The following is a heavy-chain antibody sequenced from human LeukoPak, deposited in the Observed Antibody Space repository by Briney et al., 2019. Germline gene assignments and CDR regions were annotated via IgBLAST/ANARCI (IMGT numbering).Heavy chain of an antibody. V-gene: IGHV4-59*08. CDR3: AEVYCCRTSGYSVCYYYGLDR. CDR1: GGSISSYY. J-gene: IGHJ6*02. CDR2: IYYSGST. Sequence: PSETLSLTCTVAGGSISSYYWSWIRQPPGKGLEWIGYIYYSGSTNYNPSLKSRVTISVDTSKNQFSLKLSSLTAADTAVYYCAEVYCCRTSGYSVCYYYGLDRWGQGTTVTVSS. D-gene: IGHD2-2*01.